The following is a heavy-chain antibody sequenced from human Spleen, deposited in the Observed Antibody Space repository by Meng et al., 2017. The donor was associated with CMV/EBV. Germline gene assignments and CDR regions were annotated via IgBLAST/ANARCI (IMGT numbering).Heavy chain of an antibody. CDR2: ISSDGSST. J-gene: IGHJ6*02. V-gene: IGHV3-74*01. Sequence: GESLKISCAASGFTFSSYWMHWVRQAPGKGLVWVSRISSDGSSTNCADSVKGRFTISRDNAKNSLYLQMNSLRAEDTAVYYCARGAHYYYDMDVWGQGTTVTVSS. CDR1: GFTFSSYW. CDR3: ARGAHYYYDMDV.